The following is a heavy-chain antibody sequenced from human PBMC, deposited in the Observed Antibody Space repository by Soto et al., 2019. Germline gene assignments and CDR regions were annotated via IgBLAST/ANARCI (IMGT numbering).Heavy chain of an antibody. CDR3: AKDGGLYRTYLDH. J-gene: IGHJ4*02. Sequence: QVKLVESGGGVVHPGTSLRLSCTASGFTFGSFGMHWVRQAPGKGLEWVAVISYSGKDKYYADSVDGRFTISRDNSKNTLYLDLDNLKVDDTAVFYCAKDGGLYRTYLDHWGQGAPVTVS. CDR2: ISYSGKDK. V-gene: IGHV3-30*18. CDR1: GFTFGSFG. D-gene: IGHD3-16*01.